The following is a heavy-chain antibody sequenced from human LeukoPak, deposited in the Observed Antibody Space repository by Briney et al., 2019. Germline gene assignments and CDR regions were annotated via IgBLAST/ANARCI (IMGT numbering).Heavy chain of an antibody. CDR1: GFTFSSYG. D-gene: IGHD3-10*02. V-gene: IGHV3-23*01. Sequence: GGSLRLSCAASGFTFSSYGMSWIRQAPGKGLEWVSAISGSGGSTYYADSVKGRFTISRDNAKNSLYLQMNSLRAEDTAVYYCAELGITMIGGVWGKGTTVTISS. CDR3: AELGITMIGGV. J-gene: IGHJ6*04. CDR2: ISGSGGST.